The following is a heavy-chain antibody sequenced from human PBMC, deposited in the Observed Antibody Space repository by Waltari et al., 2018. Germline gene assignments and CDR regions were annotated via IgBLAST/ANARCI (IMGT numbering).Heavy chain of an antibody. V-gene: IGHV1-2*02. CDR1: GYTFTDYY. Sequence: QVQLVQSGAEVKRPGASVRVSCKSSGYTFTDYYLHWVRPAPGPGLEWMAWINPNNGETIYAQKFQGRVTMTEDTSTDTAYMELSSLRSEDTAVYYCATVGVVAALGDNYFDYWGQGTLVTVSS. CDR3: ATVGVVAALGDNYFDY. D-gene: IGHD2-15*01. CDR2: INPNNGET. J-gene: IGHJ4*02.